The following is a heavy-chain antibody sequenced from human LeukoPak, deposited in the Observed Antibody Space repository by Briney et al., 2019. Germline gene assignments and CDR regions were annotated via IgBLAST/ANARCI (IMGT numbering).Heavy chain of an antibody. Sequence: GGSLRLSCAASGFTLRNYAMSWVRQAPGKGLEWVSSIGAGDKYTYYGDSVKGRFTISRDNSKNTLYLQMNSLRAEDTAVYYCAREDCSSTSCYTGWFDPWGQGTLVTVSS. J-gene: IGHJ5*02. V-gene: IGHV3-23*01. CDR2: IGAGDKYT. CDR1: GFTLRNYA. D-gene: IGHD2-2*02. CDR3: AREDCSSTSCYTGWFDP.